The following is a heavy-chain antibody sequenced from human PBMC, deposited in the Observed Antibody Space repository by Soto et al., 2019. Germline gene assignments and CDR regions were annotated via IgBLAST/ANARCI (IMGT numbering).Heavy chain of an antibody. V-gene: IGHV4-39*01. Sequence: SETLSLTCAVSGGSISSSSYYWGWIRQPPGKGLEWIGSIYYSGSTYYNPSLKSRVTISVDTSKNQFSLKLISVTAADTAVYYCARLITGFDYWGQGTLVTVSS. CDR2: IYYSGST. CDR1: GGSISSSSYY. J-gene: IGHJ4*02. D-gene: IGHD1-20*01. CDR3: ARLITGFDY.